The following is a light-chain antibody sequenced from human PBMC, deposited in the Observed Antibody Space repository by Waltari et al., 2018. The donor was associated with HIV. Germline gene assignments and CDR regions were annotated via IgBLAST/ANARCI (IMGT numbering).Light chain of an antibody. V-gene: IGLV1-51*01. CDR2: DNN. J-gene: IGLJ3*02. Sequence: QSVLTQPPSVSAAPGQTVTISCSGRGSNIGGHEVSWYQQLPGTAPKLLIYDNNKRSSGIPDRFSGSKSGTSSTLGITGRQTGDEAEYYCGTWDSSLSAVFGGGTKVTV. CDR1: GSNIGGHE. CDR3: GTWDSSLSAV.